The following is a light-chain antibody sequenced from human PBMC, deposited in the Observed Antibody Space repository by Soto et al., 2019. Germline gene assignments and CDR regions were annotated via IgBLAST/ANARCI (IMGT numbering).Light chain of an antibody. Sequence: DLQMTQSPSSLSASVGDRVTITCQASQDISRYLNWYQQKAGKAPKVLIYDASNLEPGVPSRFSGSGSGTNFTFTISTLQPEDFATYFCQQSDDLPITFGQGTRLEIK. CDR2: DAS. CDR1: QDISRY. CDR3: QQSDDLPIT. V-gene: IGKV1-33*01. J-gene: IGKJ5*01.